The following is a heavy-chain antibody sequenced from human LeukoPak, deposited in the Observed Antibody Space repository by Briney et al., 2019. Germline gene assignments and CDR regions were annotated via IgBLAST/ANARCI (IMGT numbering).Heavy chain of an antibody. V-gene: IGHV1-2*02. Sequence: ASVKVSCKASGYTFTGYYMHWVRHAPGQRLEWMGWINPNSGGTNYAQKFQGRVTMTRDTSISTAYMELSRLRSDDTAVYYCARDSNRLWFGAKKQYNWFDPWGQGTLVTVSS. D-gene: IGHD3-10*01. CDR2: INPNSGGT. CDR3: ARDSNRLWFGAKKQYNWFDP. J-gene: IGHJ5*02. CDR1: GYTFTGYY.